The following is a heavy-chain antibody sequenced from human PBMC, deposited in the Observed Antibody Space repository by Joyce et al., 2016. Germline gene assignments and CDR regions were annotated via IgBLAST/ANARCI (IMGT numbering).Heavy chain of an antibody. CDR1: GGSSGGRAFY. J-gene: IGHJ4*02. Sequence: QVPLQESGPGLVKPSETLSLTCLVSGGSSGGRAFYWGWIRQSPGKGLEWLGSINYSGSAYYNPSLKSRVAISVDTSRNQFSLKLSSMSAADTAVYYCVRDRLRHGHFEHWGQGTLVTVSS. CDR3: VRDRLRHGHFEH. V-gene: IGHV4-39*07. CDR2: INYSGSA.